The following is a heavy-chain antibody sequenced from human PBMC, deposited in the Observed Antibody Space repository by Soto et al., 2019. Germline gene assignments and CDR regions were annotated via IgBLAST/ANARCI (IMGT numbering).Heavy chain of an antibody. Sequence: PRLSCAASGFTFSSYAMSWVRQAPGKGLEWVSAISGSGGSTYYADSVKGRFTISRDNSKNTLYLQMNSLRAEDTAVYYCAKQRDIVVVPAAYNWFDPWGQGTLVTVSS. CDR2: ISGSGGST. CDR1: GFTFSSYA. V-gene: IGHV3-23*01. D-gene: IGHD2-2*01. J-gene: IGHJ5*02. CDR3: AKQRDIVVVPAAYNWFDP.